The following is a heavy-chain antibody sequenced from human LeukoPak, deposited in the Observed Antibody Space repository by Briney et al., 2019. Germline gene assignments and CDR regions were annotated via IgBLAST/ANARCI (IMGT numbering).Heavy chain of an antibody. D-gene: IGHD1-26*01. CDR3: PRVINDEWGATTNLDY. Sequence: ASVKVSCKASGYTFTSYGISWVRQAPGQGLEWMGWISAYNGNTNYAQKLQGRVTMTTDTSTSTAYMELRSLRSDDTAVYYCPRVINDEWGATTNLDYWGQGTLVTVSS. V-gene: IGHV1-18*01. CDR1: GYTFTSYG. J-gene: IGHJ4*02. CDR2: ISAYNGNT.